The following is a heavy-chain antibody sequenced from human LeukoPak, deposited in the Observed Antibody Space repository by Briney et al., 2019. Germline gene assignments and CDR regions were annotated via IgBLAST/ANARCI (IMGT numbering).Heavy chain of an antibody. D-gene: IGHD1/OR15-1a*01. V-gene: IGHV3-23*01. CDR1: GFTFSSYA. J-gene: IGHJ4*02. CDR2: ISGSGGST. CDR3: AKESGNNGDPAITPFDY. Sequence: GGSLRLSCAASGFTFSSYAMSWVRQAPGKGLEWVSAISGSGGSTYYAESVKGRFTSSRDNSKHTLYLQMNSLTAADTAVSYCAKESGNNGDPAITPFDYWGQGTLVTVSS.